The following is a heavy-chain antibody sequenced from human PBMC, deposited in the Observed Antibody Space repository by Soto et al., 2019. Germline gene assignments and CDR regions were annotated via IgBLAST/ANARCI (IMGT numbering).Heavy chain of an antibody. V-gene: IGHV3-30*18. J-gene: IGHJ5*02. CDR2: ISYDGSNK. Sequence: GGSLRLSCAASGFTFSSYGMHWVRQAPGKGLEWVAVISYDGSNKYYADSVKGRFTISRDNSKNTLYLQMNSLRAEDTAVSYCAKSQWLVTSSYTWFDPWGQGTLVTVSS. CDR3: AKSQWLVTSSYTWFDP. CDR1: GFTFSSYG. D-gene: IGHD6-19*01.